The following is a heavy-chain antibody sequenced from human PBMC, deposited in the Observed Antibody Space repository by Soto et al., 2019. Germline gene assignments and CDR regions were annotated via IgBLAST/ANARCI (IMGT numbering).Heavy chain of an antibody. V-gene: IGHV3-23*01. Sequence: GGSLRLSCPASGFTFSSYAMSWVRQAPGKGLEWVLAISGSGGSTYYADSVKGRFTISRDNSKNTLYLQVNSLRAEDTALYYCAKSTLYCSGTTCITFDYWGQGTRVTVSS. CDR3: AKSTLYCSGTTCITFDY. CDR2: ISGSGGST. J-gene: IGHJ4*02. D-gene: IGHD2-2*01. CDR1: GFTFSSYA.